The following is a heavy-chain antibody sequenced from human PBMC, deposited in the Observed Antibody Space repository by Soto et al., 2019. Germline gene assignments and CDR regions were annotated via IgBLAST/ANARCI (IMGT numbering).Heavy chain of an antibody. CDR3: STDEAAITETTKSSFHY. Sequence: GGSLRLSCAASGFTFSSYGMHWVRQAPGKGLEWVAVISYDRSNKYYADSVKGRFTISRDNSKNTLYLQMNSLRAEDTAVYYCSTDEAAITETTKSSFHYWGQGTLVTVSS. CDR2: ISYDRSNK. CDR1: GFTFSSYG. V-gene: IGHV3-30*03. D-gene: IGHD1-7*01. J-gene: IGHJ4*02.